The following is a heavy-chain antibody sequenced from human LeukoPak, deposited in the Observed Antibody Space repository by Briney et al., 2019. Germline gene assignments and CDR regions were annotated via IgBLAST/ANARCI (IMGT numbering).Heavy chain of an antibody. J-gene: IGHJ6*02. CDR3: ARAYYDFWSGCPLRDYGMDV. CDR1: GGSISSYY. D-gene: IGHD3-3*01. Sequence: PSETLSLTCTVSGGSISSYYWSWIRQPPGKGLEWIGYIYYSGSTNYNPSLKSRVTISVDTSKNQFSLKLSSVTAADTAVYYCARAYYDFWSGCPLRDYGMDVWGQGTTVTVSS. V-gene: IGHV4-59*01. CDR2: IYYSGST.